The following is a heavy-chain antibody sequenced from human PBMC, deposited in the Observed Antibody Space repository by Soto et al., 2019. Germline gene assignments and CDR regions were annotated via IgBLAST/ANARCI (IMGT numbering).Heavy chain of an antibody. J-gene: IGHJ6*02. D-gene: IGHD3-10*01. V-gene: IGHV1-69*06. CDR1: GGTFSSYA. Sequence: VASVKVSCKASGGTFSSYAISWVRQAPGQGLEWMGGIIPIFGTANYAQKFQGRVTITADKSTSTAYMELSSLRSEDTAVYYCARVWGSGSYYRYYYYYGMDVWGQGTTVTVSS. CDR2: IIPIFGTA. CDR3: ARVWGSGSYYRYYYYYGMDV.